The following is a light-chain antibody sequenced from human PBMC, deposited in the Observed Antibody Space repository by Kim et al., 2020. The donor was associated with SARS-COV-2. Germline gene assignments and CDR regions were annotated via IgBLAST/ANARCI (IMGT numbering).Light chain of an antibody. J-gene: IGLJ1*01. CDR2: DVT. CDR3: SSYTSSSTQV. V-gene: IGLV2-14*03. CDR1: SSDVGNYNY. Sequence: GQSITFSCTGTSSDVGNYNYVSWYQQHPGKVPKLMNYDVTNRPSGVSNLFSGSKSGNTASLTISGLQAEDEADYYCSSYTSSSTQVFGTGTKVTVL.